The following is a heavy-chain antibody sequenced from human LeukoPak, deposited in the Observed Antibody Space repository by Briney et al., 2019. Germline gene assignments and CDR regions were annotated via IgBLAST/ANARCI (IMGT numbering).Heavy chain of an antibody. V-gene: IGHV3-7*01. D-gene: IGHD2-15*01. J-gene: IGHJ4*02. CDR1: GFRFRNNW. CDR3: ARDVSDENDSASRIHLDS. Sequence: PGGSLRLSCAASGFRFRNNWMTWVRQAPGKGLEWVANIKQDGSEKNYMDSVKGRFTISRDNAKNSLFLQMNGLRAEDWAVYYCARDVSDENDSASRIHLDSWGQGTLVYVSS. CDR2: IKQDGSEK.